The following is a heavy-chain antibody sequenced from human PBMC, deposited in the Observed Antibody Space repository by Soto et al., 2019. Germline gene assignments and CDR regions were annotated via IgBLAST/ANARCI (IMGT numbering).Heavy chain of an antibody. J-gene: IGHJ5*01. Sequence: SATLSITCSVSGDSISTVDYFWAWIRQPPGQALEYIGYIYKSATTYYNPSFEGRVAISLDTSKSHFSLNVTSVTAADTAVYFCARGRYCLTGRCFPNWFDSWGQGTLVTVSS. V-gene: IGHV4-30-4*01. CDR1: GDSISTVDYF. D-gene: IGHD2-15*01. CDR3: ARGRYCLTGRCFPNWFDS. CDR2: IYKSATT.